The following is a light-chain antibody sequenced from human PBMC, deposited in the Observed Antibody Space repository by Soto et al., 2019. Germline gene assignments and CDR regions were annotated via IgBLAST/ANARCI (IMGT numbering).Light chain of an antibody. J-gene: IGLJ3*02. Sequence: QAALTQPASVSGDAGQTITISCSGTMRDVGAYNLVSWYQQHPGTAPELIIYEVRNRPSRISSRFSGSRSGNTASLTISGLQPEDEGDYSCSAYTARSTLVFGGGTKLAVL. CDR2: EVR. V-gene: IGLV2-14*01. CDR3: SAYTARSTLV. CDR1: MRDVGAYNL.